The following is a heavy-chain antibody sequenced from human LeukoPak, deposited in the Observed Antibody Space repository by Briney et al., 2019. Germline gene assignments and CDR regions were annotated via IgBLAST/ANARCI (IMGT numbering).Heavy chain of an antibody. D-gene: IGHD3-3*01. CDR1: GYTFTSYD. CDR2: MNPNSGNT. J-gene: IGHJ3*02. V-gene: IGHV1-8*03. CDR3: ARARYDFWSGYYDAFDI. Sequence: GASVKVSCKASGYTFTSYDINWGRQATGQGLEWVGWMNPNSGNTGYAQKFQGRVTITRNTSISTAYMELSSLRSEDTAVYYCARARYDFWSGYYDAFDIWGQGTMVTVSS.